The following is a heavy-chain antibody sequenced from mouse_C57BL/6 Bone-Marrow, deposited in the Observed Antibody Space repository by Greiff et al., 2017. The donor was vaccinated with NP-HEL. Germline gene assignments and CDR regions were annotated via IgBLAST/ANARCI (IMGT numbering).Heavy chain of an antibody. Sequence: EVMLVESGGGLVQPGGSLSLSCAASGFTFTDYYMSWVRQPPGKALEWLGFIRNKANGYTTEYSASVKGRFTISRDNSQSILYLQMNALRAEDSATYYCARYPHYYGSSYWYFDVWGTGTTVTVSS. CDR3: ARYPHYYGSSYWYFDV. V-gene: IGHV7-3*01. J-gene: IGHJ1*03. CDR2: IRNKANGYTT. CDR1: GFTFTDYY. D-gene: IGHD1-1*01.